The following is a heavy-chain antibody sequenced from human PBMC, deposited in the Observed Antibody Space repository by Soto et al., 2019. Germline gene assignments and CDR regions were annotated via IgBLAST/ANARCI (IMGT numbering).Heavy chain of an antibody. CDR3: ARINLLWFGELAQVPLDY. J-gene: IGHJ4*02. CDR2: INAGNGNT. CDR1: GYTFTSYA. Sequence: ASVKVSCKASGYTFTSYAMHWVRQAPGQRLEWMGGINAGNGNTKYSQKFQGRVTITRDTSASTAYMELSSLRSEDTAVYYCARINLLWFGELAQVPLDYWGQGNXVTVSS. D-gene: IGHD3-10*01. V-gene: IGHV1-3*01.